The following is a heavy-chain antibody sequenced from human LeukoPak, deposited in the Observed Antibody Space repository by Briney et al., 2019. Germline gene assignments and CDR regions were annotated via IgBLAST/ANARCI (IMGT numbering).Heavy chain of an antibody. D-gene: IGHD6-19*01. CDR3: ARAGIAVPAHFNY. Sequence: GASVKVSCKASGYIFTRFGISWVRQAPGQGLEWMGWISAYNGNTNYAQKLQGRFTMTTDTSTSTAYMELRSLRSDDTAVYYCARAGIAVPAHFNYWGQGTLVTVSS. CDR2: ISAYNGNT. CDR1: GYIFTRFG. V-gene: IGHV1-18*01. J-gene: IGHJ4*02.